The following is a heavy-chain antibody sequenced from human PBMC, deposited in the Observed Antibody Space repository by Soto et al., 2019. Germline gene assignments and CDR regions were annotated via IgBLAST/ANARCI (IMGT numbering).Heavy chain of an antibody. CDR2: ISSGSSTI. J-gene: IGHJ4*02. CDR3: ARAMYSSKTDFDY. V-gene: IGHV3-11*01. CDR1: GFTFSDYY. D-gene: IGHD6-13*01. Sequence: NPGGSLRLSCVGSGFTFSDYYMSWFRQDPGKGLEWVSYISSGSSTISYSDSVKGRFTISSDSAKNSLYLQMNSLRAEDTAVYYCARAMYSSKTDFDYWGQGTLVTVSS.